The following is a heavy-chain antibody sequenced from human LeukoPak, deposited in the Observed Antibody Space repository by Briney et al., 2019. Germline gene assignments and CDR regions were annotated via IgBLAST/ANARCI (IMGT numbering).Heavy chain of an antibody. CDR1: GGTFSSYA. D-gene: IGHD3-3*02. CDR2: IIPILGIA. Sequence: ASVKVSCKASGGTFSSYAISWVRQAPGQGLEWMGRIIPILGIANYAQKFQGRVTITADKSTSTAYMELRSLRSDDTAVYYCARVPSALNWFDPWGQGTLVTVSS. CDR3: ARVPSALNWFDP. J-gene: IGHJ5*02. V-gene: IGHV1-69*04.